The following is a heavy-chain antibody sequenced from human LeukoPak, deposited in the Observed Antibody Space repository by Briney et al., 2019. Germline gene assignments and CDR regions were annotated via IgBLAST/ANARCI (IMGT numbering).Heavy chain of an antibody. J-gene: IGHJ3*02. CDR2: IIPIFGTA. CDR1: GGTFSSYA. V-gene: IGHV1-69*05. Sequence: SVKVSCKASGGTFSSYAISWVRQAPGQGLEWMGGIIPIFGTANYAQKFQGRVTITMDESTSKAYMELSSLRSEDTAVYYCAKSDLAYCGGDCYCVGAFDIWGQGTMVTVS. CDR3: AKSDLAYCGGDCYCVGAFDI. D-gene: IGHD2-21*02.